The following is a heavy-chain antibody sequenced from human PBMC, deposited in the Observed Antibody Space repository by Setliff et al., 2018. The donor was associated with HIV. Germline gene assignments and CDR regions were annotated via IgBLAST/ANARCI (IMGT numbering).Heavy chain of an antibody. CDR2: VYYTGKT. J-gene: IGHJ5*02. V-gene: IGHV4-31*03. CDR3: ARDLTSNSNCLEP. D-gene: IGHD4-4*01. Sequence: PSETLSLTCSVSGGSLISGGYYCSWIRQHRVKGLEWIWYVYYTGKTYYNPSLESRISMSVDTSKNQFSLKLTYVTAADTAIYYCARDLTSNSNCLEPWGQGTQGTVSP. CDR1: GGSLISGGYY.